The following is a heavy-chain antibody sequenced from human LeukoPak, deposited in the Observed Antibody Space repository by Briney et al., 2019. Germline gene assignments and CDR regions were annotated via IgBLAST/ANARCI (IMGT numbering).Heavy chain of an antibody. CDR3: TRGSLSGSSRDY. CDR1: GYTFTGYD. J-gene: IGHJ4*02. CDR2: MSPDTGDT. D-gene: IGHD1-26*01. Sequence: ASVRVSCKASGYTFTGYDINWVRQATGQGLEWMGWMSPDTGDTGYAQKFQGRVTMTRNTSIDTAYMELGGLRSEDSAVYYCTRGSLSGSSRDYWGQGTLVTVSS. V-gene: IGHV1-8*01.